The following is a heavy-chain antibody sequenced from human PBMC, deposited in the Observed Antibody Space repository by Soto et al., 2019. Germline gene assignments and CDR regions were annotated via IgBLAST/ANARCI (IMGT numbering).Heavy chain of an antibody. D-gene: IGHD2-15*01. CDR3: GRDMED. CDR1: GFIFSNYW. CDR2: INQDGTEK. J-gene: IGHJ4*02. V-gene: IGHV3-7*01. Sequence: EVQLVESGGGLVQPGGSLRLSCAGSGFIFSNYWMSWVRQAPGKGLEWVANINQDGTEKYHVDSVKGRFTISRDNAKNSLYLQMNSLRAEDTAVYFCGRDMEDWSQGTLVTVSS.